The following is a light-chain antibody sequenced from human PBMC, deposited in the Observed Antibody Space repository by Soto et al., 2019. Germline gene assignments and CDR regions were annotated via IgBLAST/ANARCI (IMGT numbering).Light chain of an antibody. Sequence: IVLTQSPVTLALSPGESAVLSCRASQSVSTSLAWYQHKPGQAPRLFIYDASKRAPGIPARITGSGSGTDFTLTISSLEPEDIAVYYCQVCDVWHSFDQGTNVEIK. J-gene: IGKJ1*01. CDR2: DAS. CDR1: QSVSTS. V-gene: IGKV3D-11*02. CDR3: QVCDVWHS.